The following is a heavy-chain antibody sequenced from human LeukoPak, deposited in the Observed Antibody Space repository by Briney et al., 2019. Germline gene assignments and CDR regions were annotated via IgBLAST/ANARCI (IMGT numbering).Heavy chain of an antibody. CDR2: IKQDGSEK. CDR1: GFTFSSYW. J-gene: IGHJ4*02. D-gene: IGHD3-9*01. Sequence: GGSLRLSCAASGFTFSSYWMSWVRQAPGKGLEWVANIKQDGSEKYYVDSVKGRFTISRDNAKNSVYVQMNSLRAEDTAVYYCARAGLRYYDWVLDSWGQGTLVTVSS. CDR3: ARAGLRYYDWVLDS. V-gene: IGHV3-7*01.